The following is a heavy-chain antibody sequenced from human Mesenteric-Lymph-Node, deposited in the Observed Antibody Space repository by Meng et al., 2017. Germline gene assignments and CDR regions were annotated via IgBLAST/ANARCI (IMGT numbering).Heavy chain of an antibody. CDR3: TTAPRYDFWSGYDGEGLY. CDR2: IKSKTDGGTT. V-gene: IGHV3-15*01. Sequence: GESLKISCAASGFTFSNAWMSWVRQAPGKGLEWVGRIKSKTDGGTTDYAAPVKGRFTISRDDSKNTLYLQMNSLKTEDTAVYYCTTAPRYDFWSGYDGEGLYWGQGTLVTVSS. J-gene: IGHJ4*02. CDR1: GFTFSNAW. D-gene: IGHD3-3*01.